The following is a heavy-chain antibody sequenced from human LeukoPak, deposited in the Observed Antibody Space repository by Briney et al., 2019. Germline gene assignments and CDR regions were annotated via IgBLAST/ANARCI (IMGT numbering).Heavy chain of an antibody. CDR3: ARYIVSYPHDAFDI. Sequence: KASETLSLTCAVSGGSISSTNWWSWVRQPPGKGLEWIGYIYYSGSTSYNPSLKSRVTISVDTSKRQFSLKLSSVTAADTAFYYCARYIVSYPHDAFDIWAKGQWSPSLQ. J-gene: IGHJ3*02. CDR2: IYYSGST. D-gene: IGHD1-26*01. CDR1: GGSISSTNW. V-gene: IGHV4-4*02.